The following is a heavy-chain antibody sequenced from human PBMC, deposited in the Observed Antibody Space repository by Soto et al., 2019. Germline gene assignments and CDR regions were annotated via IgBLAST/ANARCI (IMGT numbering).Heavy chain of an antibody. V-gene: IGHV1-3*01. CDR3: ARGGYSGYDYVFDS. CDR2: INAGNGNT. CDR1: GYTFTSYA. D-gene: IGHD5-12*01. J-gene: IGHJ4*02. Sequence: QVPLVQSGAEVKKPGASVKVSCKASGYTFTSYAMHWVRQAPGQRLEWMGWINAGNGNTKYSQKFQGRVTITRDTSASTAYMELSSLRSEDTAVYYCARGGYSGYDYVFDSWGQGTLVTVSS.